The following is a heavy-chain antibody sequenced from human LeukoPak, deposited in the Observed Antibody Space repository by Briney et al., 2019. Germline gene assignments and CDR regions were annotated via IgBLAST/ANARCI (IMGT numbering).Heavy chain of an antibody. D-gene: IGHD4-17*01. CDR1: GFTFSSYW. CDR3: ATSTLILRLIFDY. Sequence: GGSLRLSCAASGFTFSSYWMHWVRQAPGKGLVWVSRINSDGTIIGYADSVKGRFTISRDNAKNTLYLQMNSLRAEDTAVYYCATSTLILRLIFDYWGQGTLVTVSS. J-gene: IGHJ4*02. CDR2: INSDGTII. V-gene: IGHV3-74*01.